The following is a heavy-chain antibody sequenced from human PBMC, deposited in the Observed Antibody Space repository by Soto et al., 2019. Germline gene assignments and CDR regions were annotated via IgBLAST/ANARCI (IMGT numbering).Heavy chain of an antibody. CDR3: VIFSDMSYSEMDV. V-gene: IGHV4-34*01. D-gene: IGHD2-15*01. CDR2: INHSGST. J-gene: IGHJ6*02. CDR1: GGSFSGYY. Sequence: SETLSLTCAVYGGSFSGYYWSWIRQPPGKGLEWIGEINHSGSTNYNPSLKSRVTISVDTSKNQFSLKLSPVTAADTAVYYCVIFSDMSYSEMDVWCLHTTVTVSS.